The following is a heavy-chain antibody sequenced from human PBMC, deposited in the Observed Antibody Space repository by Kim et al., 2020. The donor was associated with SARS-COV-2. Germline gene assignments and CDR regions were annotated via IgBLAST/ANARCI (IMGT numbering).Heavy chain of an antibody. CDR2: IYHSGST. D-gene: IGHD3-10*01. CDR3: ARVALFYYGSGSYYKSVPSRRSLNWFDP. CDR1: GGSISSSNW. Sequence: SETLSLTCAVSGGSISSSNWWSWVRQPPGKGLEWIGEIYHSGSTNYNPSLKSRVTISVDKSKNQFSLKLSSVTAADTAVYYCARVALFYYGSGSYYKSVPSRRSLNWFDPWGQGTLVTVFS. J-gene: IGHJ5*02. V-gene: IGHV4-4*02.